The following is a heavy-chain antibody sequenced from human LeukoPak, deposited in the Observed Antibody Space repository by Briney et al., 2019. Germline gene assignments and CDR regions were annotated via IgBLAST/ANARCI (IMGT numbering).Heavy chain of an antibody. Sequence: PGGSLRLSCAASGFTVSSNYMSWVRQAPGKGLEWVSVNYSGGSIYYADSVKGRFTISRDNSKNTLYLQMNSLRAEDTAVYYCARGGSSGYDYEAFDYWGQGALVTVSS. CDR1: GFTVSSNY. CDR3: ARGGSSGYDYEAFDY. V-gene: IGHV3-53*01. CDR2: NYSGGSI. J-gene: IGHJ4*02. D-gene: IGHD5-12*01.